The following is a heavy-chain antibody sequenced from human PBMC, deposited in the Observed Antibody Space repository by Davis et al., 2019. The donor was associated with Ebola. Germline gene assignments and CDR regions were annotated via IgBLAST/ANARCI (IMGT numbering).Heavy chain of an antibody. Sequence: SETLSLTCAVSGGSISSSNWWSWVRQPPGKGLEWIGEIYHSGSTNYNPSLKSRVTISVDKSKNQFSLKLSSVTAADTAVYYCASLPYYYDSSEDYWGQGTLVTVSS. J-gene: IGHJ4*02. CDR3: ASLPYYYDSSEDY. CDR1: GGSISSSNW. D-gene: IGHD3-22*01. CDR2: IYHSGST. V-gene: IGHV4-4*02.